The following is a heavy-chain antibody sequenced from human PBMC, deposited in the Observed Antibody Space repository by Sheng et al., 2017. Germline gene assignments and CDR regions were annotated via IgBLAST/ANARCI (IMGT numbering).Heavy chain of an antibody. V-gene: IGHV3-53*02. CDR2: IYSGGST. CDR1: GFTVSSNY. CDR3: ARDPPLSSGWAYGMDV. Sequence: EVQLVETGGGLIQPGGSLRLSCAASGFTVSSNYMSWVRQAPGKGLEWVSVIYSGGSTYYADSVKGRFTISRDNSKNTLYLQMNSLRAEDTAVYYCARDPPLSSGWAYGMDVWGQGDHGHRLL. J-gene: IGHJ6*02. D-gene: IGHD6-19*01.